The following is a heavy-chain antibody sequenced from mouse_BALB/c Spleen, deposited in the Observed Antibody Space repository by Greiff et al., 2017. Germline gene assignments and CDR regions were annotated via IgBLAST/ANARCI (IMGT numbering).Heavy chain of an antibody. V-gene: IGHV1-12*01. CDR2: IYPGNGDT. D-gene: IGHD1-1*01. Sequence: LQQPGAELVKPGASVKMSCKASGYTFTSYNMHWVKQTPGQGLEWIGAIYPGNGDTSYNQKFKGKATLTADKSSSTAYMQLSSLTSEDSAVYYCAREIYYGSSLYYFDYWGQGTTLTVSS. CDR3: AREIYYGSSLYYFDY. J-gene: IGHJ2*01. CDR1: GYTFTSYN.